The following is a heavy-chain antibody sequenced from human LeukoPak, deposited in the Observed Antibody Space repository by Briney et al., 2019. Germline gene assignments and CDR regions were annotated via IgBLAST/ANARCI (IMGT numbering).Heavy chain of an antibody. Sequence: GGSLRLSCAASGFTFSSYAMSWVRQAPGEGLEWVSVIYSGGSTYHADSVKGRFTISRDNSKNTLYLQMNSLRAEDTAVYYCAGFGYSGYGWGYWGQGTLVTISS. CDR3: AGFGYSGYGWGY. D-gene: IGHD5-12*01. J-gene: IGHJ4*02. V-gene: IGHV3-66*01. CDR2: IYSGGST. CDR1: GFTFSSYA.